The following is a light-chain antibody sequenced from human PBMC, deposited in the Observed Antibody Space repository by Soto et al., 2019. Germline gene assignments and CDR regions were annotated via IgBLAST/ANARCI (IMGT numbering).Light chain of an antibody. J-gene: IGKJ4*01. V-gene: IGKV3-11*01. CDR1: QSVSSY. CDR3: QQRSNGPLT. Sequence: EIVLTQSPATLSLSPGERATLSCRASQSVSSYLAWYQQKPGQAPRLLIYDASNRATGIPARFSGSGSGTDFTLTISSLEPEDVAVYYCQQRSNGPLTFGAGTKVAIK. CDR2: DAS.